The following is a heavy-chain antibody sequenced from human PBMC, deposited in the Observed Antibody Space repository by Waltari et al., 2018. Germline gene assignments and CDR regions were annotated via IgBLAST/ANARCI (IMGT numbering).Heavy chain of an antibody. CDR3: ARWDVWGYFFDY. Sequence: EVQLVESGGGLVKPGGSLRLSCAASGFTFGSYDMNWVRQAPGKGLDWVSSISTSSNYIYYADSVKGRFTISRDNAKSSLYLQMNSLRAEDTAVYYCARWDVWGYFFDYWGQGTLVTVSS. J-gene: IGHJ4*02. D-gene: IGHD7-27*01. CDR2: ISTSSNYI. CDR1: GFTFGSYD. V-gene: IGHV3-21*01.